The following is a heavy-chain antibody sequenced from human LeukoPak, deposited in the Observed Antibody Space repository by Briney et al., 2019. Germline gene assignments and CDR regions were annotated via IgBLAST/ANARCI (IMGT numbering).Heavy chain of an antibody. J-gene: IGHJ4*02. V-gene: IGHV4-31*03. CDR2: IYYSGST. CDR1: GGSISSGGYY. CDR3: ARLSEAHSSSWLLLGYYFDY. D-gene: IGHD6-13*01. Sequence: ASETLSLTCTVSGGSISSGGYYWSWIRQHPGKGLEWIGYIYYSGSTYYNPSLKSRVTISVDTSKNQFSLKLSSVTAADTAMYYCARLSEAHSSSWLLLGYYFDYWGQGTLVTVSS.